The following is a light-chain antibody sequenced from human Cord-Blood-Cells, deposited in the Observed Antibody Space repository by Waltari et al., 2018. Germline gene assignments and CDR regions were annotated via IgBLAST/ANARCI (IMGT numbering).Light chain of an antibody. Sequence: EIVMTQSPGTLSLSPGERATLSCRASQSVSSNLAWYQQKPGQAPRLLIYGASTRATGIPARFSGSGSGTDFTLTISSLQSEDFAVYYCQQYNSSPPFTFGHGTKVDIK. CDR1: QSVSSN. CDR2: GAS. CDR3: QQYNSSPPFT. J-gene: IGKJ3*01. V-gene: IGKV3-15*01.